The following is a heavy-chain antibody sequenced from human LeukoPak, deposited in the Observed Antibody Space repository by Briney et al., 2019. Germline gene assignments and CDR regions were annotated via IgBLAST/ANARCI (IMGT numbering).Heavy chain of an antibody. CDR3: ARVTMVAAASYNWFVP. Sequence: GGSLRLSCLASGFTFSSYWMHWVRQAPGKGLVWVSRIFGDGSSTSYADSVKGRFTISRDNFKNTLYLQMNSLRAEDTAVYYCARVTMVAAASYNWFVPWGQGTLVTVSS. V-gene: IGHV3-74*01. J-gene: IGHJ5*02. CDR2: IFGDGSST. CDR1: GFTFSSYW. D-gene: IGHD2-15*01.